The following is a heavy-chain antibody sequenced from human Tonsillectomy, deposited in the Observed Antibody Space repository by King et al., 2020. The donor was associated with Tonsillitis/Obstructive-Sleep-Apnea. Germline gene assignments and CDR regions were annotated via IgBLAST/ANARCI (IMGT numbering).Heavy chain of an antibody. CDR3: ARASGYVLVPGYYRAYNGMDV. CDR1: GASFSAYY. D-gene: IGHD3-9*01. Sequence: VQLQQWGAGLLKPSETLSLTCGVYGASFSAYYWNWIRQPPGKGLEWIGEINHTGSTNYNPSLKSRVTISVDTSKTQLSLKLSSVTAADTAVYYCARASGYVLVPGYYRAYNGMDVGGQGTTVTVSS. CDR2: INHTGST. V-gene: IGHV4-34*01. J-gene: IGHJ6*02.